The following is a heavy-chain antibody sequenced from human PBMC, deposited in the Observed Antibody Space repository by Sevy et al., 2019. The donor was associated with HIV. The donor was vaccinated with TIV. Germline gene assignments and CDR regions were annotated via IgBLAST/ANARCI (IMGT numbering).Heavy chain of an antibody. Sequence: GGSLRLSCAASGFTFSSYEMNWVRQAPGKGLEWVSYISNSGTTISYPDSGRGRFSISRDNARNLLYLQMNSLRAEDTAVYYCARDLPPSATTVAHFDYWGQGTLVTVSS. J-gene: IGHJ4*02. CDR3: ARDLPPSATTVAHFDY. V-gene: IGHV3-48*03. CDR1: GFTFSSYE. CDR2: ISNSGTTI. D-gene: IGHD4-17*01.